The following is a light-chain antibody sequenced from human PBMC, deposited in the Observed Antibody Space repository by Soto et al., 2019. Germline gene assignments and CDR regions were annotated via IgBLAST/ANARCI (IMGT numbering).Light chain of an antibody. CDR3: QQYGSSPTIT. J-gene: IGKJ5*01. Sequence: EIVLTQSPATLSLTPGERATLSCRACQSISSNLAWYQQKPGQAPRLLIYGASSRATGIPDRFSGSGSGTDFTLTISRLEPEDFAVYYCQQYGSSPTITFGQGTRLEIK. CDR1: QSISSN. CDR2: GAS. V-gene: IGKV3-20*01.